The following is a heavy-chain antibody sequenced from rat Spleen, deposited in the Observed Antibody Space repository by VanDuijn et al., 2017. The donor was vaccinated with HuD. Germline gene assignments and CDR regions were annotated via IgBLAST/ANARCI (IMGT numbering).Heavy chain of an antibody. J-gene: IGHJ2*01. CDR3: TTKAD. Sequence: EVQLVESGGGLVQPGRSLKLSCAASGFTFSNFGMAWVRQAPTKGLEWGATISINGSSTYYRDSVKGRFTISRDDAKSTLYLQMDSLRSEDTATYYCTTKADWGQGVMVTVSS. V-gene: IGHV5-29*01. CDR2: ISINGSST. CDR1: GFTFSNFG.